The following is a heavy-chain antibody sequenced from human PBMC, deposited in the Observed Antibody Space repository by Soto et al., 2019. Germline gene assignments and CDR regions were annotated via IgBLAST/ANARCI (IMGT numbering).Heavy chain of an antibody. D-gene: IGHD2-2*01. CDR3: ARHPIVVVPAATQHYYYYGMDV. Sequence: PGESLKISCKGSGYSFTSYWISWVRQMPGKGLEWMGRIDPSDSYTNYSPSFQGHVTISADKSISTAYLQWSSLKAPDTAMYYCARHPIVVVPAATQHYYYYGMDVWGQGTTVTVS. J-gene: IGHJ6*02. CDR1: GYSFTSYW. V-gene: IGHV5-10-1*01. CDR2: IDPSDSYT.